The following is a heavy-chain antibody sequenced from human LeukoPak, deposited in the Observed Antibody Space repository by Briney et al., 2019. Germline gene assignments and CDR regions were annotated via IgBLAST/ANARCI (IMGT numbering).Heavy chain of an antibody. CDR3: ARDLNWVDSTSYRASTEWLDS. Sequence: SVKVSCKASGGTFSSYAISWVRQAPGQGLEWMGRIIPILGIANYAQKFQGRVTITADKSTSTAYMELSSLRSEDTAVYYCARDLNWVDSTSYRASTEWLDSWGQGTLVTVSS. D-gene: IGHD3-22*01. CDR1: GGTFSSYA. CDR2: IIPILGIA. V-gene: IGHV1-69*04. J-gene: IGHJ5*01.